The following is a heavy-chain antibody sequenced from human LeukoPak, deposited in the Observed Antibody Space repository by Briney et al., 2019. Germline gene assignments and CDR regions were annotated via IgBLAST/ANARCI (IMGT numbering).Heavy chain of an antibody. CDR3: ARDRSGSYSRYYYYGMDV. Sequence: PSETLFLTCRVSGASISGYYWSWIRQPPGKGLEWIGYIYYSGSTNYNPSLKSRVTISVATSKNQFSLRLSSVTAADTAVYYCARDRSGSYSRYYYYGMDVWGQGTTVTVSS. V-gene: IGHV4-59*01. J-gene: IGHJ6*02. D-gene: IGHD1-26*01. CDR2: IYYSGST. CDR1: GASISGYY.